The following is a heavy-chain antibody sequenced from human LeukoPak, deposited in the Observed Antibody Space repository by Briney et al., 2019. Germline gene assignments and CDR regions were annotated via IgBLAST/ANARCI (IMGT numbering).Heavy chain of an antibody. CDR3: ARDNWNYGSSMDV. V-gene: IGHV4-39*07. D-gene: IGHD1-7*01. Sequence: SETLSLTCTVSGGSISSRNYYWGWIRQPPGEGLEWIGKISDSGNTYYSPSLRSRVTISIDTSKNQFSLKLSSVTAADTAVYYCARDNWNYGSSMDVWGQGTTVTVSS. CDR2: ISDSGNT. J-gene: IGHJ6*02. CDR1: GGSISSRNYY.